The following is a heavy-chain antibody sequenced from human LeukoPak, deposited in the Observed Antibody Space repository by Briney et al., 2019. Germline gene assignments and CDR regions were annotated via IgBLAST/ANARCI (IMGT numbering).Heavy chain of an antibody. D-gene: IGHD6-13*01. CDR3: ARPHGSWDDAFDI. CDR2: INAGNGNT. CDR1: GYTFTSYA. Sequence: ASVKVSCKASGYTFTSYAMHWVRQAPGQRLEWMGWINAGNGNTKYSQKFQGRVTITRDTSASTAYMELSSLRSEDTAVYYCARPHGSWDDAFDIWGQGTMVTVSS. J-gene: IGHJ3*02. V-gene: IGHV1-3*01.